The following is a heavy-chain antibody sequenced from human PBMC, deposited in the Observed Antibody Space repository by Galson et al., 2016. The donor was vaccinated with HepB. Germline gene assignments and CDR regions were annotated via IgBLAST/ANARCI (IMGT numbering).Heavy chain of an antibody. CDR1: GYSFTSYW. D-gene: IGHD2-15*01. CDR2: IDPSGSYT. J-gene: IGHJ4*02. CDR3: ARHCSGGSCYHPDY. V-gene: IGHV5-10-1*01. Sequence: QSGAEVKKPGESLRISCKTSGYSFTSYWISWVRQMPGNGLEWVGRIDPSGSYTKYSPSFRGHVTISVDKSTSTAYLEFTSLKSSDNAMYYCARHCSGGSCYHPDYWGQGTLVTVSS.